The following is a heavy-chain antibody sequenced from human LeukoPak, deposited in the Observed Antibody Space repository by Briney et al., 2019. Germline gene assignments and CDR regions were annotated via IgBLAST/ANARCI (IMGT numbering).Heavy chain of an antibody. Sequence: SETLSLTCTVSGGSISSYYWSWVRQPPGKGLEWIGYIYYSGGTNHNPSLESRVTISVDTSKKQFSLRLKSVTAADTAVYYCARHSLGVISNYFFFYGMDVWGQGTTVTVSS. J-gene: IGHJ6*02. V-gene: IGHV4-59*08. D-gene: IGHD2-21*01. CDR2: IYYSGGT. CDR3: ARHSLGVISNYFFFYGMDV. CDR1: GGSISSYY.